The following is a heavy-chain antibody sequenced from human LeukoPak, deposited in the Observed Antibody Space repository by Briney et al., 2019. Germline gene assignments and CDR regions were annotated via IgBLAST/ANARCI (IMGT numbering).Heavy chain of an antibody. V-gene: IGHV3-30*04. CDR3: ARDGASPRIFLEWLLFSWSDP. CDR1: GFTFSSYT. J-gene: IGHJ5*02. Sequence: GGSLRLSCAASGFTFSSYTLHWVRQAPGKGLEWVAVISYDGSNKYYADSVKGRFTISRDNSKNTLYLQMNGLRAEDTAVYYCARDGASPRIFLEWLLFSWSDPWGQGTLVTVSS. D-gene: IGHD3-3*01. CDR2: ISYDGSNK.